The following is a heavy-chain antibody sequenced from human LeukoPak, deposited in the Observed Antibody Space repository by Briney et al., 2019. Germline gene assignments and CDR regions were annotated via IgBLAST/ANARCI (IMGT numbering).Heavy chain of an antibody. CDR3: AELGITMIGGV. D-gene: IGHD3-10*02. Sequence: GGSLRLSCAASGFSFINFGMHWVRQAPGKGLEWVAFIRYDESNKYYADSVKGRFTISRDNSKNTLFLQMNSLRAEDTAVYYCAELGITMIGGVWGKGTTVIISS. J-gene: IGHJ6*04. V-gene: IGHV3-30*02. CDR2: IRYDESNK. CDR1: GFSFINFG.